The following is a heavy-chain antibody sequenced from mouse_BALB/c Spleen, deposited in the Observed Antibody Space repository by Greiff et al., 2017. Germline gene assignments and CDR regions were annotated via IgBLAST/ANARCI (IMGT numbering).Heavy chain of an antibody. V-gene: IGHV14-4*02. J-gene: IGHJ4*01. CDR3: RGYGSSYDYAMDY. CDR1: GFNIKDYY. CDR2: IDPENGDT. D-gene: IGHD1-1*01. Sequence: EVQLQQSGAELVRSGASVKLSCTASGFNIKDYYMHWVKQRPEQGLEWIGWIDPENGDTEYAPKFQGKATMTADTSSNTTYLQLSSLTSEDTAVYYCRGYGSSYDYAMDYWGQGTSVTVSS.